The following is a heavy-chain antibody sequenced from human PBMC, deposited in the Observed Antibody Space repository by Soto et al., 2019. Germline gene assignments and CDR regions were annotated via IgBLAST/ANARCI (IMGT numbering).Heavy chain of an antibody. V-gene: IGHV4-59*12. CDR3: ARSHVEEIVSTYIDY. Sequence: SETLSLTCVVSGGSITSYHWSWIRQFPGKGLEWIAYTAYTGNTNYNPSLKSRVSISVDKSTNQFSLRLSSVTAADTAVYYCARSHVEEIVSTYIDYCGQGPLVT. CDR2: TAYTGNT. D-gene: IGHD5-12*01. CDR1: GGSITSYH. J-gene: IGHJ4*02.